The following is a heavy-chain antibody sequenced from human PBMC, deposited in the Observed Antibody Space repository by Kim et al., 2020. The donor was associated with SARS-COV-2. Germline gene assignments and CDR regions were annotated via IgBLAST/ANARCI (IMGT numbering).Heavy chain of an antibody. CDR2: TSHTGIS. CDR3: ARMIFMNIFGGGRVYYG. CDR1: GGSISTSYH. J-gene: IGHJ6*01. Sequence: SETLSLTCSVSGGSISTSYHWGWIRQSPAKGLEWVGATSHTGISYYNPSLKSRITMSIDVSKRHFSLKLSSVTAADTAVYYCARMIFMNIFGGGRVYYG. D-gene: IGHD3-16*01. V-gene: IGHV4-38-2*02.